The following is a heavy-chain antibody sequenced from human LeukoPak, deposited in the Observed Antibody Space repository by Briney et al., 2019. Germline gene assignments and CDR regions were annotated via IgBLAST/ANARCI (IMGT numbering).Heavy chain of an antibody. CDR2: INPNSGGT. CDR3: ARSYYYDSSGYPLAGMDV. Sequence: ASVKVSCKASGYTFTGYYMHWVRQAPGQGLEWMGWINPNSGGTNYAQKFQGRVTMTRDTSISTAYMELSRLRSDDTAVYYCARSYYYDSSGYPLAGMDVWGQGTTVTVSS. V-gene: IGHV1-2*02. CDR1: GYTFTGYY. J-gene: IGHJ6*02. D-gene: IGHD3-22*01.